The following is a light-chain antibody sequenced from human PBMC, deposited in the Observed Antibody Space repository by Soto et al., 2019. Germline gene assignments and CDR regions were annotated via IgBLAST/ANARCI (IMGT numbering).Light chain of an antibody. CDR3: QQYTGPPTT. Sequence: EFVMTQSAGTLSLSAGERATLSCRASQTGSSNYLAWCQQRPGQAPRLLIYGASTRAAGIPDRFSGSVSGTDFNLTITRLETEDSAVYVCQQYTGPPTTFGQGTRLEIK. V-gene: IGKV3-20*01. CDR2: GAS. CDR1: QTGSSNY. J-gene: IGKJ5*01.